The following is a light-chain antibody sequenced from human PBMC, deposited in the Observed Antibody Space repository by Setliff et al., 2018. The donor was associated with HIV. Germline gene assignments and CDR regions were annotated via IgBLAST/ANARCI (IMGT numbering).Light chain of an antibody. CDR2: DVS. J-gene: IGLJ2*01. CDR1: GSDVGGYNY. V-gene: IGLV2-11*01. CDR3: CSYAGSYIHVV. Sequence: QSALTQPRSVSGSPGQSVTISCTGTGSDVGGYNYVSWYQQHPGKAPKLMIYDVSKRPSGVPDRFSGSKSGNTASLTISGLQAEDEADYYCCSYAGSYIHVVFGGGTKVTVL.